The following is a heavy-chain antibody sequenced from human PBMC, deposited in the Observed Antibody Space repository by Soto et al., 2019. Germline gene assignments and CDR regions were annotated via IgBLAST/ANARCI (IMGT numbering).Heavy chain of an antibody. CDR1: GFTFSSYG. CDR2: IWYDGSNK. V-gene: IGHV3-33*01. Sequence: GGSLRLSCAASGFTFSSYGMHWVRQAPGKGLEWVAVIWYDGSNKYYADSVKGRFTISKDNSKNTLYLQMNSLRAEDRAEYYCARTYYDFCSGRAFDYWGQGTLVTVSS. D-gene: IGHD3-3*01. CDR3: ARTYYDFCSGRAFDY. J-gene: IGHJ4*02.